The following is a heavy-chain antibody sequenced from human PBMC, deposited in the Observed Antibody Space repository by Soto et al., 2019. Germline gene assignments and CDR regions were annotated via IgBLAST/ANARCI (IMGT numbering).Heavy chain of an antibody. D-gene: IGHD6-13*01. Sequence: GGSLRLSCAASGFTFSSYAMSWVRQAPGKGLEWVSAISGSGGSTYYADSVKGRFTIPRDNSKNTLYLQMNSLRAEDTAVYYCAKDLGYSSSWYESWGQGTLVTVSS. CDR3: AKDLGYSSSWYES. V-gene: IGHV3-23*01. CDR1: GFTFSSYA. J-gene: IGHJ5*01. CDR2: ISGSGGST.